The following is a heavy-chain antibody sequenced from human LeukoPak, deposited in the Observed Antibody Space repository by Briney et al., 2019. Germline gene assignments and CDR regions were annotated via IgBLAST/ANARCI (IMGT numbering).Heavy chain of an antibody. CDR1: GGSISSSSYY. J-gene: IGHJ4*02. CDR2: IYYSGST. D-gene: IGHD2-2*01. V-gene: IGHV4-39*07. Sequence: PSETLSLTCTVSGGSISSSSYYWGWIRQPPGKGLEWIGSIYYSGSTYYNPSLKSRVTISVDTSKNQFSPKLSSVTAADTAVYYCARVGVVPADLDYWGQGTLVTVSS. CDR3: ARVGVVPADLDY.